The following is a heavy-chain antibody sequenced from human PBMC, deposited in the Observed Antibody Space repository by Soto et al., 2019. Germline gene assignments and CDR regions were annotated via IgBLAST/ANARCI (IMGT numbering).Heavy chain of an antibody. Sequence: SDTLSLTCTVSGGSISIGGYYWSWILQHPGTGLEWVGHISYSGSTNYNPSLKSRVTISVDTSKNQFSLKLSSVTAADTAVYYCARRPTRLSDAFDTWGQGTMVTVSS. CDR3: ARRPTRLSDAFDT. D-gene: IGHD6-25*01. CDR1: GGSISIGGYY. J-gene: IGHJ3*02. V-gene: IGHV4-61*08. CDR2: ISYSGST.